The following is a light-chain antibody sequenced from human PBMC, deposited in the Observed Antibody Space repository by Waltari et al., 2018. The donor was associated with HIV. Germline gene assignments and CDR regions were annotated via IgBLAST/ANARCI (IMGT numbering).Light chain of an antibody. CDR2: EVK. CDR1: TSDVGAYNR. CDR3: SSYRTNNTIV. J-gene: IGLJ1*01. V-gene: IGLV2-18*02. Sequence: QSVLTQPPSVSASPGQSVNISCTGTTSDVGAYNRVSWYLQAPGTAPKVLIYEVKRRPSGVPDRFSGSKSGTTASPTISGLQADDEADYYCSSYRTNNTIVFGTGTKVTVL.